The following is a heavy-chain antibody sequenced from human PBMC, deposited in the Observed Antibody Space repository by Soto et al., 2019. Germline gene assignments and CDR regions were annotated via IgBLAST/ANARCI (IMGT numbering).Heavy chain of an antibody. Sequence: ESGGGVVQPGGSLRLSCAASGLSVGNNYMSWVRQAPGKGLEWVSVIYSGSTTHYADSVKGRFSISRDSSRNTVYLQMNSLRVEDTAVYPCASGYWVQGYGAGTYFDYWGQGTLVTVSS. J-gene: IGHJ4*02. D-gene: IGHD3-22*01. CDR1: GLSVGNNY. V-gene: IGHV3-66*01. CDR3: ASGYWVQGYGAGTYFDY. CDR2: IYSGSTT.